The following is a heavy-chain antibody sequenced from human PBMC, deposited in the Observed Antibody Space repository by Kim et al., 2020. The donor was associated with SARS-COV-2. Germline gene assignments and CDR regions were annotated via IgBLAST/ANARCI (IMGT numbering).Heavy chain of an antibody. V-gene: IGHV3-74*01. CDR2: INSDGSST. Sequence: GGSLRLSCAASGFTFSSYWMHWVRQAPGKGLVWVSRINSDGSSTSYADSVKGRFTISRDNAKNTLYLQMNSLRAEDTAVYYCARADYSNYGPPIAWFDPWGQGTLVTVSS. CDR3: ARADYSNYGPPIAWFDP. D-gene: IGHD4-4*01. CDR1: GFTFSSYW. J-gene: IGHJ5*02.